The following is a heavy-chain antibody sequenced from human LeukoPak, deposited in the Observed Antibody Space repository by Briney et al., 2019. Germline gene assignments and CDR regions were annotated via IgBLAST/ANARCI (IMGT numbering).Heavy chain of an antibody. Sequence: PSETLSLTCTVSGGSISSRSFYRGWIRQPPGQGLQWLGHIFHSGSTSYNSSFKSRVTILVATSKNQFFLEVNSVTAADTAMYYCARVATSFGGYCFDHWGQGILVTVSS. CDR2: IFHSGST. D-gene: IGHD3-3*01. CDR1: GGSISSRSFY. CDR3: ARVATSFGGYCFDH. J-gene: IGHJ4*02. V-gene: IGHV4-39*07.